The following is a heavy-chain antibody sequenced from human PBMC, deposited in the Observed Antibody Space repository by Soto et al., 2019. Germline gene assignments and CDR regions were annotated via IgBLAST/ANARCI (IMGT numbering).Heavy chain of an antibody. Sequence: GGSLRLCCAASEFTFSSYGIHWVRQAPGKGLEWVTFIYPDGNGKYYTDSVKGRFTTSRDNSKNTMYLQMNSLRVEDTAVYYCARDDERWRDCDLGYWGQGVLVTVSS. CDR3: ARDDERWRDCDLGY. CDR2: IYPDGNGK. D-gene: IGHD2-21*01. J-gene: IGHJ4*02. V-gene: IGHV3-30*03. CDR1: EFTFSSYG.